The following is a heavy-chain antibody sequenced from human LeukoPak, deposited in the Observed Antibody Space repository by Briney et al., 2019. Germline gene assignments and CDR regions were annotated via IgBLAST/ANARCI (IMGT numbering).Heavy chain of an antibody. CDR1: GGSISSSTYY. CDR3: ARQRRLELPDY. J-gene: IGHJ4*02. D-gene: IGHD3-16*01. V-gene: IGHV4-39*01. CDR2: ISYSGNI. Sequence: SETLSLTCTVSGGSISSSTYYWGWIRQPPGKGLEWIGSISYSGNIYYSPSLKSRVTISVDTSKNQFSLKLSPVTAADTAVYYCARQRRLELPDYWGQGTLVTVSS.